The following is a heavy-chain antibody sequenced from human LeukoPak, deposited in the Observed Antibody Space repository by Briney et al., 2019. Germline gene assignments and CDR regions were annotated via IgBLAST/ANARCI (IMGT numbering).Heavy chain of an antibody. D-gene: IGHD7-27*01. Sequence: ASVKVSCKASGYTFTSYYMHWVRQAPGQGLEWMGIINPSGGSTSYAQKFQGRVTMTRDTSTSTVYMELSSLRSEDTALYYCAKDLKLGNGLDYWGQGTLVTVSS. V-gene: IGHV1-46*01. CDR3: AKDLKLGNGLDY. CDR2: INPSGGST. J-gene: IGHJ4*02. CDR1: GYTFTSYY.